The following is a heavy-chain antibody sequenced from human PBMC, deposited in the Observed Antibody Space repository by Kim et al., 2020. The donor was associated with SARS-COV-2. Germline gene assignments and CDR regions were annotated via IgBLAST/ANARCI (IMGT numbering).Heavy chain of an antibody. V-gene: IGHV4-39*07. CDR1: GGSISSSSYY. D-gene: IGHD3-9*01. CDR3: ARNLRYFDWLFSAAFDI. J-gene: IGHJ3*02. CDR2: IYYSGST. Sequence: SETLSLTCTVSGGSISSSSYYWGWIRQPPGKGLEWIGSIYYSGSTYYNPSLKSRVTISVDTSKNQFSLKLSSVTAADTAVYYCARNLRYFDWLFSAAFDIWGQGTMVTVSS.